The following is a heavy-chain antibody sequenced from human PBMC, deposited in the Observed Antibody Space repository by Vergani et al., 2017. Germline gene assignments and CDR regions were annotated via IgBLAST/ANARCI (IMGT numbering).Heavy chain of an antibody. J-gene: IGHJ4*02. CDR1: GFTFSSYA. CDR3: ARVDSSSSHTFDY. D-gene: IGHD6-6*01. Sequence: QVQLVESGGGVVQPGRSLRLSCAASGFTFSSYAMHWVRQAPGKGLEWVAVISYDGSNKYYADSVKGRFTISRDNSKNTLYLQMNSRRAEDTAVYYCARVDSSSSHTFDYWGQGTLVTVSS. V-gene: IGHV3-30*01. CDR2: ISYDGSNK.